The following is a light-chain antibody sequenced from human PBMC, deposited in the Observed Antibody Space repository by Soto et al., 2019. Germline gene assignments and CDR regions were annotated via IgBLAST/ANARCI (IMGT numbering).Light chain of an antibody. Sequence: LTQPASVSGSPGQSITISCTGSSSDVDNGYNSVSWYQQHPGKAPKLMIYEVRNRPSGVSNRFSGSTSGNTASLTISGLQAEDEADYYCSSYSTSATAYVFGTGTKVTVL. CDR2: EVR. V-gene: IGLV2-14*01. CDR3: SSYSTSATAYV. CDR1: SSDVDNGYNS. J-gene: IGLJ1*01.